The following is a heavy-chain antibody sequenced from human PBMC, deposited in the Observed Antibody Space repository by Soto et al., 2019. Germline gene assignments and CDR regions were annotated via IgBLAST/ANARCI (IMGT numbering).Heavy chain of an antibody. D-gene: IGHD3-10*01. V-gene: IGHV5-51*01. Sequence: HGESLKISCKGSGYSFTSYWIGWVRQMPGKGLEWMGIIYPGDSDTRYSPSFQGQVTISPDKSISTAYLQWSSLKASDTAMYYCARPLKYGSGSYYFYYYYGMDVWGQGTTVTVSS. CDR2: IYPGDSDT. J-gene: IGHJ6*02. CDR1: GYSFTSYW. CDR3: ARPLKYGSGSYYFYYYYGMDV.